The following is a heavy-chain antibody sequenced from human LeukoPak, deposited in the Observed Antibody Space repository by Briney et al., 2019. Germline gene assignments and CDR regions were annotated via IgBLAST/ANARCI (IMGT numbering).Heavy chain of an antibody. V-gene: IGHV4-4*07. J-gene: IGHJ6*03. CDR3: AGSPNFYYYYMPV. CDR2: IYSNGIT. Sequence: PPETLSPTCNVSAVSISRYYWSWIRPPAGKGLEWIGRIYSNGITNYNPSRQSRITMSVNTSKKERTLKLSAVTAADTAVYYCAGSPNFYYYYMPVWGKGTPVTVSS. CDR1: AVSISRYY.